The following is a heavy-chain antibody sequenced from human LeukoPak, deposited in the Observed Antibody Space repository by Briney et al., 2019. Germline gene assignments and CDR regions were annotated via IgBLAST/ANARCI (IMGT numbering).Heavy chain of an antibody. D-gene: IGHD4-17*01. CDR1: GYTFTSYD. CDR2: MNPNSGNT. J-gene: IGHJ6*03. CDR3: ARDYGDYLTGGYYYMDV. V-gene: IGHV1-8*01. Sequence: GASVKVSCKASGYTFTSYDINWVRQATGQGLEWMGWMNPNSGNTGYAQKFQGRVTMTRNTSISTAYMELSSLRSEDTAVYYCARDYGDYLTGGYYYMDVWGKGTTVTVSS.